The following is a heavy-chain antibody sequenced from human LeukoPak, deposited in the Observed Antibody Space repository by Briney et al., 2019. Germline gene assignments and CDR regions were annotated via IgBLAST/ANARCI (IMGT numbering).Heavy chain of an antibody. V-gene: IGHV4-39*01. Sequence: SETLSLTCTVSGGSISSSRDYWAWLRQPPGKGLEWIANIYYSGSTYYSPSLKSRVTISVDTSKNQFSLKLSSVTAADTAVYYCARHRYGVVPAALYYFDYWGQGTLVTVSS. J-gene: IGHJ4*02. CDR2: IYYSGST. CDR1: GGSISSSRDY. CDR3: ARHRYGVVPAALYYFDY. D-gene: IGHD2-2*01.